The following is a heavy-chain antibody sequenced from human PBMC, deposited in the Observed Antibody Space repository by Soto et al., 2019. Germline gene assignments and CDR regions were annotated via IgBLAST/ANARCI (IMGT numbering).Heavy chain of an antibody. CDR3: ARLSGIVATTYYYYYMDV. D-gene: IGHD5-12*01. V-gene: IGHV4-59*08. Sequence: PSETLSLTCTVSGGSISSYYWSWIRQPPGKGLEWIGYIYYSGSTNYNPSLKSRVTISVDTSKNQFSLKLSSVTAADTAVYYCARLSGIVATTYYYYYMDVWAKGTTVTVSS. CDR1: GGSISSYY. CDR2: IYYSGST. J-gene: IGHJ6*03.